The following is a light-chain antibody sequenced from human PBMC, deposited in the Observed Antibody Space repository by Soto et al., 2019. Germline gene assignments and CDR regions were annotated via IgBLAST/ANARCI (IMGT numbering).Light chain of an antibody. J-gene: IGLJ2*01. CDR2: LSSDGSH. CDR3: QTWDTGARVV. Sequence: QLVLTQSPPPSASLGASVKLTCTLSSGHSSYAIAWHQQQPEKGPRYLMKLSSDGSHSKGDGIPDRFSGSSSGAERYLTISSLQSEDEADYYCQTWDTGARVVFGGGTKVTVL. V-gene: IGLV4-69*01. CDR1: SGHSSYA.